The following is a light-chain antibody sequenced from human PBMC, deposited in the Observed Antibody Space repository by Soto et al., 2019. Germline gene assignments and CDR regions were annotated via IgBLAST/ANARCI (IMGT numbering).Light chain of an antibody. CDR1: RTDVGGYNF. CDR3: CSYVSSKTYV. J-gene: IGLJ1*01. CDR2: EVS. V-gene: IGLV2-14*01. Sequence: QSALTQPASVSGSPGQSITISCTGTRTDVGGYNFVSWYQQHPGKAPKLIIYEVSNRPSGVSNRFSGSKSDSTASLTISGLQAEDEADYYCCSYVSSKTYVFGTGTKVTVL.